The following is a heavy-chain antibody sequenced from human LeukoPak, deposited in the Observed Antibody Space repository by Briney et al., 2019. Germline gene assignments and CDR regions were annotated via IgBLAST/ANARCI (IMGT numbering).Heavy chain of an antibody. Sequence: PSETLSLTCAVYGGSFSGYYWSWIRQPPGKGLEWIGYIYHSGSTYYNPSLKSRVTISVDRSKNQFSLKLSSVTAADTAVYYCARAETITQRAFDIWGQGTMVTVSS. J-gene: IGHJ3*02. D-gene: IGHD3-10*01. CDR2: IYHSGST. CDR3: ARAETITQRAFDI. CDR1: GGSFSGYY. V-gene: IGHV4-34*01.